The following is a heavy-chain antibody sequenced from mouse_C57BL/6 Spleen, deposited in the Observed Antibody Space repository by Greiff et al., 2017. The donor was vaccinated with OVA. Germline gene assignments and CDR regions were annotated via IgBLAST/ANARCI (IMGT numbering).Heavy chain of an antibody. D-gene: IGHD1-1*01. CDR3: ARYGHGSLDY. Sequence: QVQLQQPGAELVMPGASVKLSCKASGYTFTSYWMHWVKQRPGQGLEWIGEIDPSDSYTNYNQKFKGKSTLTVDKSSSTAYMPLSSLTSEDSAVYESARYGHGSLDYWGQGTSVTVSA. CDR2: IDPSDSYT. V-gene: IGHV1-69*01. J-gene: IGHJ4*01. CDR1: GYTFTSYW.